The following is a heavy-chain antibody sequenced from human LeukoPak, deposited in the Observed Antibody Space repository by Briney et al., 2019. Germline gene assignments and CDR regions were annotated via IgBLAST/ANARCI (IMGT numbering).Heavy chain of an antibody. Sequence: SGGGLRRSPAAPGFTLSCYNLNLGRPAPGEGVGGGSSISSSSSYIYYADSVKGRFTISRDNAKNSLYLQMNSLRAEDTAVYYCARAPTGQWLIDAFDIWGQGTMVAVSS. CDR3: ARAPTGQWLIDAFDI. D-gene: IGHD6-19*01. V-gene: IGHV3-21*01. J-gene: IGHJ3*02. CDR2: ISSSSSYI. CDR1: GFTLSCYN.